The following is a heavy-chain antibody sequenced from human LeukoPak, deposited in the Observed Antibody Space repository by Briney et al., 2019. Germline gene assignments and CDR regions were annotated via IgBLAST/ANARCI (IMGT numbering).Heavy chain of an antibody. Sequence: ASVKVSCKASGYTFTGYYMHWVRQAPGQGLEWVGWINPNSGVTKSAQKVQDRVTLTRDTSISTAYMELTGLISDDTAVYYCASGQSIAAAPLDYWGQGTLVTVSS. CDR2: INPNSGVT. V-gene: IGHV1-2*02. CDR3: ASGQSIAAAPLDY. J-gene: IGHJ4*02. CDR1: GYTFTGYY. D-gene: IGHD6-13*01.